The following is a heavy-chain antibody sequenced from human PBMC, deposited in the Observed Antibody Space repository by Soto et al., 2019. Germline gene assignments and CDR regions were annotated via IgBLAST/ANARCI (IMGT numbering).Heavy chain of an antibody. CDR2: IYTSGNT. J-gene: IGHJ6*02. CDR1: GGSISSYY. V-gene: IGHV4-4*07. Sequence: SETLSLTCTVSGGSISSYYWTWIRQPAGEGLEWIGRIYTSGNTNYNPSLKGRVTMSVDTSKNQVSLKLSSVTAADTAVYYCARDKDYCSSSTCYPSETYGMDVWGQGTTVTVSS. CDR3: ARDKDYCSSSTCYPSETYGMDV. D-gene: IGHD2-2*01.